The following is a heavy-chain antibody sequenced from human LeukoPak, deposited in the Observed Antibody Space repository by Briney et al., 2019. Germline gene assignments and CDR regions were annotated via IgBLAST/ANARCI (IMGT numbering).Heavy chain of an antibody. CDR1: GYTFTSYG. D-gene: IGHD2-21*02. V-gene: IGHV3-30*18. Sequence: SCKASGYTFTSYGISWVRQAPGKGLEWVAVISYDGRTAYYADSVKGRFTISRDNSKNTAYLQMNSLRGEDTAVYYCAKRSDVVTSIPDSWGQGTLVTVSS. CDR2: ISYDGRTA. J-gene: IGHJ5*01. CDR3: AKRSDVVTSIPDS.